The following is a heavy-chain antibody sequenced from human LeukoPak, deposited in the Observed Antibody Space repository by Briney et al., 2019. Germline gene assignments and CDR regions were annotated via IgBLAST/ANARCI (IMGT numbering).Heavy chain of an antibody. Sequence: WASVKVSCKASGYTFSSYYIHWVRRAPGQGLEWMGMIYCSGGTTNYAQKFQGGVTMTRDTATSTVYMELSSLRSEDTAAFYCARSTSSSGRPLYYFDYWGQGSLLTVSS. CDR3: ARSTSSSGRPLYYFDY. V-gene: IGHV1-46*01. CDR2: IYCSGGTT. CDR1: GYTFSSYY. J-gene: IGHJ4*02. D-gene: IGHD1-26*01.